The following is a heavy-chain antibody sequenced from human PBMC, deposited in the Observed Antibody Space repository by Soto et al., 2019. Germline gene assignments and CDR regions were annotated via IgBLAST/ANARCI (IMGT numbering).Heavy chain of an antibody. CDR3: AKDLSSSSLWDAFDI. D-gene: IGHD6-13*01. Sequence: GGSLRLSCAASGFTFSSYAMSWVRQAPGKGLEWVSAISGSGGSTYYADSVKGRFTISRDNSKNTLYLQMNSLRAEDTAVYYRAKDLSSSSLWDAFDIWGQGTMVTVSS. J-gene: IGHJ3*02. V-gene: IGHV3-23*01. CDR2: ISGSGGST. CDR1: GFTFSSYA.